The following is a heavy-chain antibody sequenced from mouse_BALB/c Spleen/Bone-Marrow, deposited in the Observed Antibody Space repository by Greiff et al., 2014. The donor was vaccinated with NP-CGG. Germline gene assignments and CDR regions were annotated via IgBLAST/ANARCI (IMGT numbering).Heavy chain of an antibody. CDR3: ARYYYGFLDY. Sequence: VKLQQSGPGLVAPSQSLSITCPVSGFSLTSYGVHWVRQPPGKGLEWLGVIWAGGSTNYNSTLMSRLTISKDNSKSQVFLKMNSLQTDDTAMYYCARYYYGFLDYWGQGTTLTVSS. D-gene: IGHD1-2*01. CDR1: GFSLTSYG. J-gene: IGHJ2*01. V-gene: IGHV2-9*02. CDR2: IWAGGST.